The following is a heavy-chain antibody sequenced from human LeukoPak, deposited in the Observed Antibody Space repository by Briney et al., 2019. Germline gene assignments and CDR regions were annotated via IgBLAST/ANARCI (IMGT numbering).Heavy chain of an antibody. D-gene: IGHD4-23*01. Sequence: GGSLRLSCAASGSTFSSHSMNWVRQAPGKGLEWVSSISSSSNYIYYADSVKGRFTISRDNAKNSLYLQMNSLRAEDTAVYYCARDIVNDYGGNLDYWGQGTLVTVSS. CDR1: GSTFSSHS. V-gene: IGHV3-21*01. CDR3: ARDIVNDYGGNLDY. CDR2: ISSSSNYI. J-gene: IGHJ4*02.